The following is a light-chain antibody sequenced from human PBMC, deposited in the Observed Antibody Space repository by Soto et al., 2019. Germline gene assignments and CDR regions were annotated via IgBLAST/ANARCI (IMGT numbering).Light chain of an antibody. CDR2: RNN. J-gene: IGLJ1*01. Sequence: QSVLTQPPSASGTPGQRVTISCSGSSSNIGSNYVYWYQQLPGTAPKLLIYRNNQRPSGVPDRFSGSKSGTSASLAISGLRSEDEADYYCAAWDDSVYVFGPGTKVTVL. CDR3: AAWDDSVYV. CDR1: SSNIGSNY. V-gene: IGLV1-47*01.